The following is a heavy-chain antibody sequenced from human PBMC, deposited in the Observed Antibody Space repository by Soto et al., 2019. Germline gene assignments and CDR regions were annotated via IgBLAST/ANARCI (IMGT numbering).Heavy chain of an antibody. CDR2: TYYRSKWYN. CDR1: VDSVSSNSSA. Sequence: PSQIRSLPSAISVDSVSSNSSAWNWIRQSPSRGLEWLGRTYYRSKWYNDYAVSVKSRITINPDTSKIQFSLQLNSVTPEDTAVYYCARNLYSTSWTLFDYWGQGILVTVSS. V-gene: IGHV6-1*01. J-gene: IGHJ4*02. D-gene: IGHD6-13*01. CDR3: ARNLYSTSWTLFDY.